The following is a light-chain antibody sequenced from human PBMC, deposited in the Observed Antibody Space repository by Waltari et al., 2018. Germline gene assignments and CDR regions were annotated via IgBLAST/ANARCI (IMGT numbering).Light chain of an antibody. V-gene: IGKV1-39*01. Sequence: DIQMTQSPSSLSASVGDRVTITCRASENLKNSLHWYQQKPGKAPKLLIYKASTLQSGVPSRFSGSGSGTDYAFTISSLQSEDVATYYCQHAYGTPHSFGQGTKVEI. CDR3: QHAYGTPHS. J-gene: IGKJ2*03. CDR1: ENLKNS. CDR2: KAS.